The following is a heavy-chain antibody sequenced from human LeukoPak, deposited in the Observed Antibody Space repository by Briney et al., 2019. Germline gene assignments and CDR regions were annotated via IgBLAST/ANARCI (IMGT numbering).Heavy chain of an antibody. CDR1: GYTFTSYD. J-gene: IGHJ5*02. D-gene: IGHD6-19*01. V-gene: IGHV1-8*03. CDR3: ARTSSGWYQGVWFDP. Sequence: VASVKVSCKASGYTFTSYDINWVRQATGQGLEWMGWMNPNSGNTGYAQKFQGRVTITRNTSISTAYMELSSLRSEDTAVYYCARTSSGWYQGVWFDPWGQGTLVTVSS. CDR2: MNPNSGNT.